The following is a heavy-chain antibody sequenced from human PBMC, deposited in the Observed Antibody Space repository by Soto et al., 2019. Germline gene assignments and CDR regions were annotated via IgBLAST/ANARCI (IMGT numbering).Heavy chain of an antibody. CDR1: GFTFSSYA. D-gene: IGHD4-17*01. Sequence: EVQLLESGGGLVQPGGSLRLSCAASGFTFSSYAMSWVRQAPGKGLEWVSIITSDGRTYYADSVKGRFTISRDNSKNTVYLQMNSLRAADTAVYYCAKDYSTVTTDPLSVVLFDYWGQGALVTVSS. CDR3: AKDYSTVTTDPLSVVLFDY. V-gene: IGHV3-23*01. CDR2: IITSDGRT. J-gene: IGHJ4*02.